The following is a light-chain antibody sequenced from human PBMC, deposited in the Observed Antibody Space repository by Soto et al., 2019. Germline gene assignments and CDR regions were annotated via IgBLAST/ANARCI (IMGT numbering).Light chain of an antibody. CDR3: LQYGSSPLT. Sequence: EIVLTQSPGTLSLSPGERATLSCRDSRSISSSYLAWYQQKPGQAPRLLIYGASSRATGIPDRFSGSGSGTDFTLTISRLEPEDFAVYYCLQYGSSPLTFGGGTKVEIK. J-gene: IGKJ4*01. CDR2: GAS. V-gene: IGKV3-20*01. CDR1: RSISSSY.